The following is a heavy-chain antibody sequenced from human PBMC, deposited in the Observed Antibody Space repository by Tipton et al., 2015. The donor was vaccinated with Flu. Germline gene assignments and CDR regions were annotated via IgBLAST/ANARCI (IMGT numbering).Heavy chain of an antibody. D-gene: IGHD3-22*01. Sequence: AASGFTVSSNYMSWVRQAPGKGLEWVSVIYSGGSTYYADSVKGRFTISRDNSKNTLYLQMNSLRAEDTAVYYCARDLPYYYDSSVGAFDIWGQGTMVTVSS. V-gene: IGHV3-66*01. CDR1: GFTVSSNY. CDR3: ARDLPYYYDSSVGAFDI. J-gene: IGHJ3*02. CDR2: IYSGGST.